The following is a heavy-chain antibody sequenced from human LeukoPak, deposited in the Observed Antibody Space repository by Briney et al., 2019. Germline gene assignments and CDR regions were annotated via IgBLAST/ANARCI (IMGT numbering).Heavy chain of an antibody. D-gene: IGHD3-3*01. CDR3: ARASPIFGVVKFYYYYYYMDV. V-gene: IGHV4-61*02. Sequence: PSETLSLTCTVSGGSISSGSYYWSWIRQPAGKGLEWIGRIYTSGSTNYNPSLKSRVTISVDTSKNQFSLKLSSVTAADTAVCYCARASPIFGVVKFYYYYYYMDVWGKGTTVTVSS. CDR2: IYTSGST. CDR1: GGSISSGSYY. J-gene: IGHJ6*03.